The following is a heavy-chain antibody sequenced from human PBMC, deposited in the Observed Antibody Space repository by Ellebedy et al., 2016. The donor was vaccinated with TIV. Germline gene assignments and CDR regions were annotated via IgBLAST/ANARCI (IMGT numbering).Heavy chain of an antibody. CDR1: GFTFSSYA. Sequence: GGSLRLXCAASGFTFSSYAMSWVRQAPGKGLEWVSAISGSGGSTYYADSVKGRFTISRDNSKNTLYLQMNSLRAEDTAVYYCAKESGYGDYDGYYFDYWGQGTLVTVSS. CDR3: AKESGYGDYDGYYFDY. D-gene: IGHD4-17*01. V-gene: IGHV3-23*01. CDR2: ISGSGGST. J-gene: IGHJ4*02.